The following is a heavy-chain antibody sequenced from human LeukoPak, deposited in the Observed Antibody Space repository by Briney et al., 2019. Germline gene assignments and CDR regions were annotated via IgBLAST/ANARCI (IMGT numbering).Heavy chain of an antibody. CDR2: ITSVSSYI. Sequence: PGGSQRLPCTASGFTISGYTLTWIRQAPGKGLEWVSSITSVSSYIYYADSVRGRFTISRDNAKNSLYLQMNNLRAEDTGVYYCVRDSAHYPDDGDSWIAHFDYWGPGTLVIVSS. J-gene: IGHJ4*02. D-gene: IGHD5-24*01. CDR3: VRDSAHYPDDGDSWIAHFDY. V-gene: IGHV3-21*01. CDR1: GFTISGYT.